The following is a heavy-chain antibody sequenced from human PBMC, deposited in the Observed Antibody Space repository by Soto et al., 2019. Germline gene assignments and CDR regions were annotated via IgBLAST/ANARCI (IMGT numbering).Heavy chain of an antibody. CDR3: ARHPRDDEYSSGYFDY. CDR2: IYYIGST. D-gene: IGHD3-22*01. J-gene: IGHJ4*02. V-gene: IGHV4-39*01. CDR1: GDSITKIRSRGDY. Sequence: QVQLQASGPGLVKPSETLSLSCTVSGDSITKIRSRGDYWGWIRQAPGKGLEWIGSIYYIGSTFYNPSLKSRLTMSVDTSTDEFSLELSSVTAADTAVYYCARHPRDDEYSSGYFDYWGRGTLVTVSS.